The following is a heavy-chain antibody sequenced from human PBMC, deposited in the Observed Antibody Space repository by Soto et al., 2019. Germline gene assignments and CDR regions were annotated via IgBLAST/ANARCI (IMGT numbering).Heavy chain of an antibody. J-gene: IGHJ3*02. V-gene: IGHV3-30*04. Sequence: GGSLRLSCAASGFTFSSYAMHWVRQAPGKGLEWVAVISYDGSNKYYADSVKGRFTISRDNSKNTLYLQMNSLRAEDTAVYYCARESRCSSTSCRDAFDIWGQGTMVTVSS. CDR3: ARESRCSSTSCRDAFDI. CDR1: GFTFSSYA. CDR2: ISYDGSNK. D-gene: IGHD2-2*01.